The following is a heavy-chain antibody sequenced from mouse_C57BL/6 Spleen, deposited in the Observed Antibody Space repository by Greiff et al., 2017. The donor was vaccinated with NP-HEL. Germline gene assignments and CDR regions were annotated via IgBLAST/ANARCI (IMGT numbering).Heavy chain of an antibody. Sequence: EVKLVESEGGSVQPGSSMKLSCTASGFTFSDYYMAWVRQVPEKGLEWVANINYDGSSTYYLDSLKSRFIISRDNAKNILYLQMSSLKSEDTATYYCARAHYDGYFPFDYWGQGTTLTVSS. D-gene: IGHD2-3*01. V-gene: IGHV5-16*01. CDR3: ARAHYDGYFPFDY. CDR2: INYDGSST. CDR1: GFTFSDYY. J-gene: IGHJ2*01.